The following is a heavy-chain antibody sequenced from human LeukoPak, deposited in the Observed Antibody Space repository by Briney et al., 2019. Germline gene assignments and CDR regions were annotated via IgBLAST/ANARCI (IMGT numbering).Heavy chain of an antibody. V-gene: IGHV1-2*02. CDR1: GYTFTGFY. CDR3: ARLYDSTGYFLGY. J-gene: IGHJ4*02. D-gene: IGHD3-22*01. Sequence: ASVKVSCTASGYTFTGFYIHWVRQAPGQGLEWMGWINTNSGGTNYAEKFQGRVTMTRDTSITTAYMELSGLTSDDTAVYYCARLYDSTGYFLGYWGQGTLVTVSS. CDR2: INTNSGGT.